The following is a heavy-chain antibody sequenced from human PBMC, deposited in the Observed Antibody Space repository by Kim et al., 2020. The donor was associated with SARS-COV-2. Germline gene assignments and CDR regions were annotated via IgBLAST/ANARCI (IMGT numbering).Heavy chain of an antibody. CDR1: GGSISSYY. J-gene: IGHJ5*02. V-gene: IGHV4-59*01. CDR3: ARESGVGESWFDP. D-gene: IGHD3-10*01. CDR2: IYYSGST. Sequence: SETLSLTCTVSGGSISSYYWSWIRQPPGKGLEWIGYIYYSGSTNYNPSLKSRVTISVDTSKNQFSLKLSSVTAADTAVYYCARESGVGESWFDPWGQGTLVTVSS.